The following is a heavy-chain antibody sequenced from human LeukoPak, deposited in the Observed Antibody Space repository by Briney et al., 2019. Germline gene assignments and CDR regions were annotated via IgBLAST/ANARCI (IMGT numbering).Heavy chain of an antibody. J-gene: IGHJ4*02. CDR1: GYTFTNYD. V-gene: IGHV1-8*01. CDR3: ARVWGAIDY. CDR2: MNPKSGNT. Sequence: ASVKVSCKTSGYTFTNYDINWVRQATGQGLEWMGWMNPKSGNTGSAQRFQGRVTMTRDTSISTAYMELSSLRSEDTAVYYCARVWGAIDYWGQGTLVTISS. D-gene: IGHD1-26*01.